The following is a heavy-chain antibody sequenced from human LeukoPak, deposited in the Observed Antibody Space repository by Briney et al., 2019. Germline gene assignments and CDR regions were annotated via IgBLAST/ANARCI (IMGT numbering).Heavy chain of an antibody. CDR2: ISAYNGNT. D-gene: IGHD2-15*01. Sequence: GASVKVSCKASGYTFTGYYIHWVRQAPGQGLEWMGWISAYNGNTNYAQKLQGRVTMTTDTSTSTAYMELRSLRSDDTAVYYCARSCSGGSCYREPIDYWGQGTLVTVSS. CDR1: GYTFTGYY. CDR3: ARSCSGGSCYREPIDY. V-gene: IGHV1-18*04. J-gene: IGHJ4*02.